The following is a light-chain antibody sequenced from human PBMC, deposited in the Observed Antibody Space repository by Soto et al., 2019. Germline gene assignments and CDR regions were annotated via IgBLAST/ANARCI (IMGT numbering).Light chain of an antibody. J-gene: IGKJ2*01. CDR3: QQHNNWPYT. CDR1: QSVSSK. Sequence: EIVMTQSPATLSVSPGESATLSCRASQSVSSKLAWYQQKPGQAPRLLIYGGSTRASGIPARFSGSGSGTEFTLTISSRQSEDFVVYYCQQHNNWPYTFGQGTKLEIK. CDR2: GGS. V-gene: IGKV3-15*01.